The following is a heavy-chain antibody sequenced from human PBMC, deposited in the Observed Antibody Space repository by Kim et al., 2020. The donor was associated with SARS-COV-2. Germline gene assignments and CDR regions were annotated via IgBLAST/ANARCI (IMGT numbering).Heavy chain of an antibody. CDR1: GYTFTGYN. D-gene: IGHD7-27*01. V-gene: IGHV1-2*06. CDR3: ARSLNGDYNCFDP. Sequence: ASVKVSCKASGYTFTGYNMHWVRQAPGQGLEWMGRINPYGGGTNYAQKFQGRVTMARDTSISTVFMELSGLTSDDTAVYYCARSLNGDYNCFDPWGEGTL. CDR2: INPYGGGT. J-gene: IGHJ5*02.